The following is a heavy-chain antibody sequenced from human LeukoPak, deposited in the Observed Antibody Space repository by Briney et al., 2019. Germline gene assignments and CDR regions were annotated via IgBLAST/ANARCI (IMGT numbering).Heavy chain of an antibody. CDR3: ARSYTYARY. CDR1: GFIFSSYS. V-gene: IGHV3-7*01. CDR2: IKEDGSEI. Sequence: GGSLRLSCAAAGFIFSSYSMGWVRQAPGKGREWVAHIKEDGSEIFFLASVKGRFTISRHNAKNSLYLQMNSLGAEDTAIYYCARSYTYARYWGQGALVTVSS. J-gene: IGHJ4*02. D-gene: IGHD3-10*01.